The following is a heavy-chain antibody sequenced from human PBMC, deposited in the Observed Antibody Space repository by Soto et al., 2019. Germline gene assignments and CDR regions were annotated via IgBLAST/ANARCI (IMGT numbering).Heavy chain of an antibody. CDR1: GFTFSSYG. J-gene: IGHJ2*01. Sequence: QVQLVESGGGVVQPGRSLRLSCAASGFTFSSYGMHWVRQAPGKGLEWVAVIWYDGSNKYYADSVKGRFTIYRDNSKNTLYLQMNSLRAEDTAVYYCARDPTGGDGYNPYYWDFELWGRGTLVTVSS. CDR2: IWYDGSNK. V-gene: IGHV3-33*01. D-gene: IGHD3-16*01. CDR3: ARDPTGGDGYNPYYWDFEL.